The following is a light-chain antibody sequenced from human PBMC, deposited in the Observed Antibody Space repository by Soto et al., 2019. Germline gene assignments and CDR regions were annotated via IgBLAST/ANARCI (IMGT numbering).Light chain of an antibody. CDR3: HQYVTSPWT. Sequence: EIVLTQSPGTLSLSPGERATLSCRASQTVSGRYLAWFQQKPGQAPRLLVYGASSRATGIPDRFSGSGSGTDFTLTISRLEPEDLAVYYCHQYVTSPWTLGKGTKVEIK. V-gene: IGKV3-20*01. J-gene: IGKJ1*01. CDR1: QTVSGRY. CDR2: GAS.